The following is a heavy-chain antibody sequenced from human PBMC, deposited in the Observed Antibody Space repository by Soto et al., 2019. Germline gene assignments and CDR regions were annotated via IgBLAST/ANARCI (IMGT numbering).Heavy chain of an antibody. CDR3: TRGIYGTYYYYYYYMDV. J-gene: IGHJ6*03. D-gene: IGHD3-10*01. CDR2: IKSKTDGGTT. Sequence: PGGSLRLSCAASGFTFSNAWMSWVRQAPGKGLEWVGRIKSKTDGGTTDYAAPVKGRFTISRDDSKNTLYLQMNSLKTEDTAVYYCTRGIYGTYYYYYYYMDVWGKGTTVTVSS. V-gene: IGHV3-15*01. CDR1: GFTFSNAW.